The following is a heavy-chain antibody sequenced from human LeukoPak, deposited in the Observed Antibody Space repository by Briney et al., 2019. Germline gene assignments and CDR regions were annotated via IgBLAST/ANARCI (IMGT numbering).Heavy chain of an antibody. V-gene: IGHV3-9*01. J-gene: IGHJ3*02. CDR1: GFTFDDYA. CDR3: AKDINYGPRGAFDI. CDR2: ISWNSGSI. D-gene: IGHD3-10*01. Sequence: PGGSLRLSCAASGFTFDDYAMHWVRQAPGKGLEWVSGISWNSGSIGYADSVKGRFTISRDNAKNSLYLQMNSLRAEDTALYYCAKDINYGPRGAFDIWGQGTMVTVSS.